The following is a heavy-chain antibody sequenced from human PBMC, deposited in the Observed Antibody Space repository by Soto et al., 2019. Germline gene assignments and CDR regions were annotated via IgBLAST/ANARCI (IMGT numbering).Heavy chain of an antibody. CDR1: GGSISSGVYY. V-gene: IGHV4-30-4*08. D-gene: IGHD3-10*01. J-gene: IGHJ6*02. Sequence: QVQLQESGPGLVKPSQTLSLTCTVSGGSISSGVYYWSWIRQHPGKGLEWIGYIYYSGSTHYNPSLKSRVTISADRSTNHISLSLTSVTAADTAIYYCVRQGIGTQHGLVDVWGQGTSVTVSS. CDR3: VRQGIGTQHGLVDV. CDR2: IYYSGST.